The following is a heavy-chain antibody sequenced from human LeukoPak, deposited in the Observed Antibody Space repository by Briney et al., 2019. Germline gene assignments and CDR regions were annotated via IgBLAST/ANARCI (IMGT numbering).Heavy chain of an antibody. J-gene: IGHJ4*02. CDR3: AKDRIWSGYSKYYFDC. CDR1: GFTFSTSA. Sequence: GGSLRLSCAASGFTFSTSALSWVRQAPGKGLEWVSGISGSGGSTYYADSVKGRFTISRDNSKNTLYLQMNSLRAEDAAIYYCAKDRIWSGYSKYYFDCWGQGTLVTVSS. D-gene: IGHD3-3*01. CDR2: ISGSGGST. V-gene: IGHV3-23*01.